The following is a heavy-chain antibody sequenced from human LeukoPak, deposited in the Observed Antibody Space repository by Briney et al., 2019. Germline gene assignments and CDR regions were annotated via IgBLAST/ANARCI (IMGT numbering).Heavy chain of an antibody. V-gene: IGHV3-33*01. CDR3: ARGSGSYSPRYFDN. J-gene: IGHJ4*02. Sequence: PGRSLRLSCAASGFTFRSYGMHWVRQAPGKGLEWVAVIWYDGSNKYYADSVKGRFTISRDNSKNTLYLQMNSLRAEDTAVYYCARGSGSYSPRYFDNWGQGTLVTVSS. CDR2: IWYDGSNK. CDR1: GFTFRSYG. D-gene: IGHD3-10*01.